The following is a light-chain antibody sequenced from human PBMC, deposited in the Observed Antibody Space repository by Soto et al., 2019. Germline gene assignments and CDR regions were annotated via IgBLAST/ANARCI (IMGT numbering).Light chain of an antibody. CDR2: DVT. CDR1: SSDVGGYNY. CDR3: SSYTRGTTLVL. Sequence: QSALTQPAYVSGSPGQSITISCTGTSSDVGGYNYVSWYQQHPGKAPKLMISDVTNRPSGVSNRFSGSKSGNTASLTISGLRAEDEADYYCSSYTRGTTLVLFGGGTKLTVL. J-gene: IGLJ2*01. V-gene: IGLV2-14*03.